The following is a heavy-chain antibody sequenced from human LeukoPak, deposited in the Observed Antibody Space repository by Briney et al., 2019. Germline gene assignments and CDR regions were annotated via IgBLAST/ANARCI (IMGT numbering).Heavy chain of an antibody. Sequence: SSETLSLTCTVSGGSISSYYWTWIRQPPGKGLEWIGYIYHRGSANYNPSLKSRVTISVDTSKNQFSLKLSSVTAADTAVYYCASMYSSGWYYFDFWGQGTLVTVSS. CDR3: ASMYSSGWYYFDF. CDR1: GGSISSYY. CDR2: IYHRGSA. V-gene: IGHV4-59*01. J-gene: IGHJ4*02. D-gene: IGHD6-19*01.